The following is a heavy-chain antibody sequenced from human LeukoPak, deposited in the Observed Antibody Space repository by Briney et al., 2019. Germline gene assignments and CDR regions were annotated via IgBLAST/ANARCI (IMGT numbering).Heavy chain of an antibody. CDR3: ARDLFSMIVVVPGARGMDV. Sequence: GGSLRLSCAASGFTFSDYYMSWIRQAPGKGLEWVSYISSSGSTIYYADSVKGRFTISRDNAKNSLYLQMNSLRAEDTAVYYCARDLFSMIVVVPGARGMDVWGQGTTVTVSS. V-gene: IGHV3-11*04. D-gene: IGHD3-22*01. CDR1: GFTFSDYY. J-gene: IGHJ6*02. CDR2: ISSSGSTI.